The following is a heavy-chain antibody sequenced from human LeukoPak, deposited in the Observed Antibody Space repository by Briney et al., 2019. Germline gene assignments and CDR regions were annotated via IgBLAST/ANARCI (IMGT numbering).Heavy chain of an antibody. Sequence: GASVKVSCKASGYTFTSYDINWVRRATGQGLEWMGWMNPNSGNTGYAQKFQARVTMTRNTSISTAYMELSSLRSEDTAVYYCARVYVCMVQVWGLDYWGQGTLVTVSS. CDR2: MNPNSGNT. CDR1: GYTFTSYD. V-gene: IGHV1-8*01. CDR3: ARVYVCMVQVWGLDY. J-gene: IGHJ4*02. D-gene: IGHD3-10*01.